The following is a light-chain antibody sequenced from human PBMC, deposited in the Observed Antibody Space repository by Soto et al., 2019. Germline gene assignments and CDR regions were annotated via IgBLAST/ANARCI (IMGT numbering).Light chain of an antibody. CDR3: HQYSKWWT. CDR2: DAS. J-gene: IGKJ1*01. V-gene: IGKV3-15*01. CDR1: QSVSSS. Sequence: IVLTDSPATLPVSPLERATLSFRASQSVSSSLAWYQHKPGQAPRLLIFDASNRAAGIPARFSGSGSGTEFTLSINSLQSEDFAIYYCHQYSKWWTFGQGTKVDIK.